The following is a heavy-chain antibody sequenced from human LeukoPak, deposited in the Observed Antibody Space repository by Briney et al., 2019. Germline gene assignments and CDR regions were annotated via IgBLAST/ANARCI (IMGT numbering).Heavy chain of an antibody. CDR1: GGSFSGYY. J-gene: IGHJ4*02. V-gene: IGHV4-34*01. Sequence: SETLSLTCAVYGGSFSGYYWSWIRQPPGKGLEWIGEINHSGSTNYNPSLKSRVTISVDTSKNQFPLKLSSVTAADTAVYYCARTAVAYDYWGQGTLVTVSS. CDR2: INHSGST. CDR3: ARTAVAYDY. D-gene: IGHD6-19*01.